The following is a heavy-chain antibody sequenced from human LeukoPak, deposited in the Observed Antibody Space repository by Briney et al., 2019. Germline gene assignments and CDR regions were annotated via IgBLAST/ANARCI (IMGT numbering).Heavy chain of an antibody. J-gene: IGHJ5*02. CDR2: IIPLFRTP. D-gene: IGHD1-26*01. V-gene: IGHV1-69*05. Sequence: ASVKVSCKASGGAFSNYATSWVRQAPGQGLEWMGGIIPLFRTPNYAQRFLGRVTMTTDTSTSTAYMELRSLRSDDTAVYYCARDLKRSRARWENLGFDPWGQGTLVTVSS. CDR1: GGAFSNYA. CDR3: ARDLKRSRARWENLGFDP.